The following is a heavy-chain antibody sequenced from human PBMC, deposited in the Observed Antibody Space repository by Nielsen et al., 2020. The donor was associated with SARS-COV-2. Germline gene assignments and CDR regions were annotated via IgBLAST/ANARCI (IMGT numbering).Heavy chain of an antibody. J-gene: IGHJ3*02. D-gene: IGHD3-22*01. CDR3: ARGLPETMIVAMAPAAFDI. CDR2: IIPIFGTA. Sequence: SVKVSCKASGGTFSSYAISWVRQAPGQGLEWMGGIIPIFGTANYAQKFQGRVTITADKSTSTAYMELSSLRSEDTAVYYCARGLPETMIVAMAPAAFDIWGQGTMVTVSS. V-gene: IGHV1-69*06. CDR1: GGTFSSYA.